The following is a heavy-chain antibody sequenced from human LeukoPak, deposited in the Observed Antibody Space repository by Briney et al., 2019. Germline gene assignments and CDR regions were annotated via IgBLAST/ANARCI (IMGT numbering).Heavy chain of an antibody. V-gene: IGHV1-69*13. CDR3: ARDKERGDTATDPYYFDY. CDR1: VGTFSIYA. J-gene: IGHJ4*02. Sequence: SVKLSCKASVGTFSIYAISWVRQAPRQGLEWMGGIIPIFGTANYAQKSQGRVTIPPDESTSTDSMELSSVRSEDTAVYYCARDKERGDTATDPYYFDYWGQGTLVTVS. CDR2: IIPIFGTA. D-gene: IGHD5-18*01.